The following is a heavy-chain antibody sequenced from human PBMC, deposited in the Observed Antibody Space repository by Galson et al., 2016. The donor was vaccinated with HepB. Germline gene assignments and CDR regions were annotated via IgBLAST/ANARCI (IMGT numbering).Heavy chain of an antibody. J-gene: IGHJ4*02. CDR2: ISSTSRYI. Sequence: SLRLSCAASGFTFSSYDMNWVRQAPGKGLEWVSFISSTSRYIYYADSVKGRFTVSRDNAKNSLYLQMNNLRAEDTAVFFCARDFSSHDDYWGQGTRVTVAS. CDR1: GFTFSSYD. CDR3: ARDFSSHDDY. V-gene: IGHV3-21*01. D-gene: IGHD6-6*01.